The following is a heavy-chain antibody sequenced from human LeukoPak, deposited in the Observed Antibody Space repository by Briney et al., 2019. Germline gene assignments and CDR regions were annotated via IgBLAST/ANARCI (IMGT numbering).Heavy chain of an antibody. V-gene: IGHV4-39*07. D-gene: IGHD5/OR15-5a*01. Sequence: SETLSLTCTVSGGSISSSSYYWGWIRQPPGKGLEWIGNIYYSGSTYYNPSLKSRVTISVDTSKNQFSLKLSSVTAADTAVYYCARGLRLRVPPMDVWGQGTTVTVSS. J-gene: IGHJ6*02. CDR2: IYYSGST. CDR3: ARGLRLRVPPMDV. CDR1: GGSISSSSYY.